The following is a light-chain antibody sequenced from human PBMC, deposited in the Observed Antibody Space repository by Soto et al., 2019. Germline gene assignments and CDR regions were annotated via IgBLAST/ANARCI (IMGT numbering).Light chain of an antibody. CDR3: QTWGTGIRV. V-gene: IGLV4-69*01. CDR1: SGHSSYA. J-gene: IGLJ2*01. Sequence: QPVLTQSPSASASLGASVKLTCTLSSGHSSYAIAWHQQQPEKGPRYLMKLNSDGSHSKGDGIPDRFSGSSSGAERYLTISSLQSEDAADYYCQTWGTGIRVFGGGTKLTVL. CDR2: LNSDGSH.